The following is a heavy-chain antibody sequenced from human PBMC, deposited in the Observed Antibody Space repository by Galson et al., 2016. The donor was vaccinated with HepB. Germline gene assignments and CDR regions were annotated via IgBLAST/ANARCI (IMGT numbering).Heavy chain of an antibody. CDR2: IYSGGST. CDR3: ARALSGWDGFDY. CDR1: EFTASGNY. J-gene: IGHJ4*02. V-gene: IGHV3-53*01. Sequence: SLRLSCAAYEFTASGNYLNWIRQAPGKGLEWVSAIYSGGSTHYADSVKGRFTISRDNSKNTVYLEMKSLRAEDTAVYYCARALSGWDGFDYWGQGTLVIVSS. D-gene: IGHD6-19*01.